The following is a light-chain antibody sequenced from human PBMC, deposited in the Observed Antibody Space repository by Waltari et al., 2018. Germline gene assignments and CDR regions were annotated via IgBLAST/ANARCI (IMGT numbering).Light chain of an antibody. CDR3: QQYYSTPPTWT. Sequence: DIVMTQSPDSLAVSLGERATINCKSSQSVLYSSNHKNYLAWYQQQPGQPPKLLISGASTRESGVPDRFSGSGSGTDFTLTISSLQAEDVAVYFCQQYYSTPPTWTFGQGTKVEIK. CDR1: QSVLYSSNHKNY. V-gene: IGKV4-1*01. J-gene: IGKJ1*01. CDR2: GAS.